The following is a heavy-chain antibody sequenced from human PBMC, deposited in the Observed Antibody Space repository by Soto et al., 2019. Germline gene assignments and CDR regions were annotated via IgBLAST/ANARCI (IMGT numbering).Heavy chain of an antibody. CDR2: ISSSGTTI. V-gene: IGHV3-48*03. J-gene: IGHJ4*02. CDR1: EFTFSSYE. Sequence: LRLSCVASEFTFSSYEMHWVRQAPGKGLEWVSYISSSGTTIYYTDSVKGRFTISRDNAKKSLYLQMNSLRAEDTAVYYCVRFGGAAAGPGDYWGQGTLVTVSS. D-gene: IGHD6-13*01. CDR3: VRFGGAAAGPGDY.